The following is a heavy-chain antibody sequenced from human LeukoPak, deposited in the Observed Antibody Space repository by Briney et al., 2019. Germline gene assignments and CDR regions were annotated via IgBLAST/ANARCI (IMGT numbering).Heavy chain of an antibody. Sequence: PSETLSLTCAVSGGSISSGGYYWSWIRQHPGKGLEWIGYIYYSGSTYYNPSLKSRVTISVDTSKNQFSLKLSSVTAADTAVYYCARDAGSSGYYYWGQGTLVTVSS. CDR1: GGSISSGGYY. D-gene: IGHD3-22*01. CDR3: ARDAGSSGYYY. J-gene: IGHJ4*02. CDR2: IYYSGST. V-gene: IGHV4-31*11.